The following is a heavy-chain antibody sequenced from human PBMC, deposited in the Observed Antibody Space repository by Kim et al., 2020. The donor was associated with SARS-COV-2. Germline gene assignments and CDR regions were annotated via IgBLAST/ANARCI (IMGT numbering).Heavy chain of an antibody. D-gene: IGHD3-9*01. V-gene: IGHV1-2*06. CDR3: ARAILTGYYTAHYGMDV. Sequence: ASVKVSCKASGYTFTGYYMHWVRQAPGQGLEWMGRINPNSGGTNYAQKFQGRVTMTRDTSISTAYMELSRLRSDDTAVYYCARAILTGYYTAHYGMDVWGQGTTVTVSS. CDR2: INPNSGGT. J-gene: IGHJ6*02. CDR1: GYTFTGYY.